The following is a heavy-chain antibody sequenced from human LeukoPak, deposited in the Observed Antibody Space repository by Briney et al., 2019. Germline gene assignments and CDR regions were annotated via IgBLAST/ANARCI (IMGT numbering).Heavy chain of an antibody. CDR3: ALYCSTTSCYTDDAFDI. Sequence: GGSLRLSCAASGFTFSSYWMSWVRQAPGKGLEWVANIKQDGSEKYYVDSVKGRFTISRDNAKNSLYLQMNSLRAEDTAVYYCALYCSTTSCYTDDAFDIWGQGTLVTVSS. V-gene: IGHV3-7*01. J-gene: IGHJ3*02. D-gene: IGHD2-2*02. CDR2: IKQDGSEK. CDR1: GFTFSSYW.